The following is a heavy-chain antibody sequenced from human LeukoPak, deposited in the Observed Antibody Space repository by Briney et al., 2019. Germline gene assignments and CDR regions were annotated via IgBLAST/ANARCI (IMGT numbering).Heavy chain of an antibody. CDR2: IYSSGST. V-gene: IGHV4-59*01. CDR3: ARDATGETTAWSAP. J-gene: IGHJ5*02. Sequence: PSETLSLTCDVSGDSITTYYWSWIRQPPGKGLEWIGYIYSSGSTKYNPSLKSRVTISIDTSKNQFSLKVSSVTAADTAVYYCARDATGETTAWSAPWAREPWSPSPQ. CDR1: GDSITTYY. D-gene: IGHD4-17*01.